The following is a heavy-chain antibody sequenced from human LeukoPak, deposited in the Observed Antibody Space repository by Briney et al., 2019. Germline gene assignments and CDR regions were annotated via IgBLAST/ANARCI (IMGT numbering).Heavy chain of an antibody. CDR3: ARDSLHGDNGYYHYFDY. D-gene: IGHD3-22*01. Sequence: GGSLRLSCAASGFSFSTYGMHWVRQAPGKGLEWVAMIWYDASGQHYADSVKGRFTISRDTSKNTLYLQMNSLRAEDTAVYFCARDSLHGDNGYYHYFDYWGQGTLVTVSS. J-gene: IGHJ4*02. CDR2: IWYDASGQ. V-gene: IGHV3-33*01. CDR1: GFSFSTYG.